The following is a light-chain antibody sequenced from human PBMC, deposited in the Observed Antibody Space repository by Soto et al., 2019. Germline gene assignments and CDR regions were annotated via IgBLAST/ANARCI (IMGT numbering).Light chain of an antibody. J-gene: IGLJ1*01. CDR1: SSDVGGYNY. V-gene: IGLV2-14*01. CDR2: EVS. CDR3: NSYTSKSTGV. Sequence: QSALTQPASVSGSPGQSITISCTGTSSDVGGYNYVSWYEQHPGKAPKLIIYEVSNRPSGVSNRFSGSKSGNTASLTISGLQAEVEADYSCNSYTSKSTGVFGTGTKVTVL.